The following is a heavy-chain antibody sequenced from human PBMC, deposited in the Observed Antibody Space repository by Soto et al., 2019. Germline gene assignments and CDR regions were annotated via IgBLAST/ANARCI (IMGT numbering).Heavy chain of an antibody. CDR2: IWYDGSYK. V-gene: IGHV3-33*01. D-gene: IGHD2-15*01. J-gene: IGHJ4*02. CDR1: GFTFSSYG. Sequence: QVQLVESGGGVVRPGRSLRLCCAASGFTFSSYGMHWVRQAPGKGLEWVAVIWYDGSYKYYADSVKGRFTISRDNSKSTLFLQMNSLRAEDTAVYYCAIDYLVIPHRVIDYWGQGTLVTVSS. CDR3: AIDYLVIPHRVIDY.